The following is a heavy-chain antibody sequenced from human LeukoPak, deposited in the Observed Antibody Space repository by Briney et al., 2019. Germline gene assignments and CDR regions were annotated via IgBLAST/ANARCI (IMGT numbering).Heavy chain of an antibody. J-gene: IGHJ3*02. Sequence: SQTLSLTCTVSGASLSSEYGSWVRHPAGKGMGWIGRVYTRGSPNYNPSLKSRVTMSVDTSTNQFSLKLSSVTAADTAVYYCARVLGLSAFDIWGQGTMVTVSS. CDR2: VYTRGSP. CDR1: GASLSSEY. D-gene: IGHD2-15*01. CDR3: ARVLGLSAFDI. V-gene: IGHV4-4*07.